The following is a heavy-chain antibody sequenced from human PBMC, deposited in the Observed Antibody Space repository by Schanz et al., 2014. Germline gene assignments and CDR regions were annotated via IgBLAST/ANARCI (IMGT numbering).Heavy chain of an antibody. V-gene: IGHV1-18*01. Sequence: QGQLVQSGPEVKEPGASVKVSCEASRYTFNTYGLNWVRQAPGQGLEWMGWISAYTNNTNYAQKVQGRVTMTTDTSPGTAYMELRSLRSDDTAVYYCARDRRRYCSTASCLHDNWFDPWGQGTLVIVSA. J-gene: IGHJ5*02. CDR1: RYTFNTYG. D-gene: IGHD2-2*01. CDR3: ARDRRRYCSTASCLHDNWFDP. CDR2: ISAYTNNT.